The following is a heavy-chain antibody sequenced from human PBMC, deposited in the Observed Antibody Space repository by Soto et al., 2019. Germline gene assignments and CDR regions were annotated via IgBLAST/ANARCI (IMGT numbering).Heavy chain of an antibody. CDR2: IYYSGST. D-gene: IGHD3-22*01. Sequence: SETLSLTCTVSGGSISSGDYYWIWIRQPPGKGLEWIGYIYYSGSTYYNPSLQGRISISLDTSKNQFSLILNSVTAADTAVYYCASEYYYDSSGLNWFDPWGQGTLVTVSS. V-gene: IGHV4-30-4*01. J-gene: IGHJ5*02. CDR1: GGSISSGDYY. CDR3: ASEYYYDSSGLNWFDP.